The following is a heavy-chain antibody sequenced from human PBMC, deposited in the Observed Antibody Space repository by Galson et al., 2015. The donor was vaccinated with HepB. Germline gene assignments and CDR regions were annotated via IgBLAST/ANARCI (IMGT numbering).Heavy chain of an antibody. CDR3: ARGGAAYCNSISCLMYNWFDS. D-gene: IGHD2-2*01. Sequence: SVKVSCKVSGYTFTTYGISWVRQAPGQGLEWMGWINGFNANTNYVQKFQGRVTMTTDTSTSTAYMELRSLRSDDTAVYYCARGGAAYCNSISCLMYNWFDSWGQGTLVTVSS. CDR2: INGFNANT. V-gene: IGHV1-18*04. CDR1: GYTFTTYG. J-gene: IGHJ5*01.